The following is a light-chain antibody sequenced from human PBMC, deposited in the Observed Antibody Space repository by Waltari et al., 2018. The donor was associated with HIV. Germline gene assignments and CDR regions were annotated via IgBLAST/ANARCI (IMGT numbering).Light chain of an antibody. V-gene: IGLV1-51*02. CDR1: SSNIGNNY. CDR3: ASWDTDLRVVA. CDR2: EDH. J-gene: IGLJ2*01. Sequence: QSLLTQPPSVSAAPGQKVTISCSGSSSNIGNNYWAWYQQLPGTGPQLLIFEDHKRPAGILDLFSGSKSGTSATLDITGLQTGDEADYHCASWDTDLRVVAFGGGTKVTVL.